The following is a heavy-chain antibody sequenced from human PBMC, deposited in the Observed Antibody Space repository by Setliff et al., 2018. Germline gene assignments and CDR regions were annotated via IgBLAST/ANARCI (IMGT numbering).Heavy chain of an antibody. J-gene: IGHJ5*02. CDR1: GYNFANHW. CDR2: IDPGDSYA. D-gene: IGHD1-1*01. Sequence: GESLKISCQASGYNFANHWIARVRLMPGKGLEYMGRIDPGDSYADYSPSFEGLVTISADKSRTTVYLQWTSLQASDTALYLCARLGRERSTFAWLDAWGQGTQVTVS. CDR3: ARLGRERSTFAWLDA. V-gene: IGHV5-10-1*01.